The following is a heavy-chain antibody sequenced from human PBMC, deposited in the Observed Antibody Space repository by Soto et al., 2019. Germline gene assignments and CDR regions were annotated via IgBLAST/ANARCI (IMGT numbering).Heavy chain of an antibody. D-gene: IGHD5-12*01. CDR3: TRPSFNSGYGFRIPNGMDV. CDR1: GFTFSGSA. J-gene: IGHJ6*02. CDR2: IRSKDNNYAT. Sequence: EVQLEESGGGLVQPGGSLKLSCVASGFTFSGSAMHWVRQASGKGLEWVGRIRSKDNNYATSYGASVRGRFTISRDDSKNRAYLQMNSLKTEDTAVYYCTRPSFNSGYGFRIPNGMDVWGQGTTVTVSS. V-gene: IGHV3-73*02.